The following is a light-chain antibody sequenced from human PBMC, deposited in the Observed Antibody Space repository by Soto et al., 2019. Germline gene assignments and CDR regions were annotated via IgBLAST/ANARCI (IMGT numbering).Light chain of an antibody. CDR2: NNN. J-gene: IGLJ2*01. Sequence: QAVVTQPPSVSGATGQRVVVSCNGTAFNVGEGFDVHWYQQLPGTAPKLLIYNNNRRPSGVPERFSASRSDTSASLAIDGLQAEDEAHYYCQSYDSSLSGVVFGGGTKLTVL. CDR3: QSYDSSLSGVV. CDR1: AFNVGEGFD. V-gene: IGLV1-40*01.